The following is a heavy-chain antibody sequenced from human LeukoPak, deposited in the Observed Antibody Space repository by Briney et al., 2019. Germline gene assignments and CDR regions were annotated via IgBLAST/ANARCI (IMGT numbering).Heavy chain of an antibody. Sequence: SVKVSCKASGGTFSSYAISWVRQAPGQGLEWMGGIIPIFGTANYAQKFQGRVTITADESTSTAYMELSSLRSEDTAVYYCAKDYQVRGVIGVDYFDYWGQGTLVTVSS. CDR2: IIPIFGTA. D-gene: IGHD3-10*01. V-gene: IGHV1-69*01. CDR1: GGTFSSYA. CDR3: AKDYQVRGVIGVDYFDY. J-gene: IGHJ4*02.